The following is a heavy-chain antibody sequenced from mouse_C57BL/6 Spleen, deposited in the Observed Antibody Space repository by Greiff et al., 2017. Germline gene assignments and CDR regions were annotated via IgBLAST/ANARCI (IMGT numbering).Heavy chain of an antibody. J-gene: IGHJ1*03. CDR3: TTSCRGRYFDG. Sequence: EVQLQQSGAELVRPGASVKLSCTASGFNIKDDYMHWVKQRPEQGLEWIGWIDPENGDTEYASKFQGKATITADTSSNTAYLQLSSLTSEDTAVYYCTTSCRGRYFDGWGTGTTVTVAS. CDR1: GFNIKDDY. CDR2: IDPENGDT. D-gene: IGHD3-3*01. V-gene: IGHV14-4*01.